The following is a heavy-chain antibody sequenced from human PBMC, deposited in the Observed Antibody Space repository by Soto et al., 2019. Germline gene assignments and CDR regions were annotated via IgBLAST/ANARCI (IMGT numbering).Heavy chain of an antibody. V-gene: IGHV4-34*01. J-gene: IGHJ4*02. D-gene: IGHD2-8*02. CDR2: INHSGST. CDR1: GGSFSGYY. Sequence: QVQLQQWGAGLLKPSETLSLTCAVYGGSFSGYYWTWIRQPPGTGLEWIGEINHSGSTNYNPSLKSRVTLSVDTSKNQFSLKLSSVTAADTAVYYCARATITGLFDYWGQGNLVTVSS. CDR3: ARATITGLFDY.